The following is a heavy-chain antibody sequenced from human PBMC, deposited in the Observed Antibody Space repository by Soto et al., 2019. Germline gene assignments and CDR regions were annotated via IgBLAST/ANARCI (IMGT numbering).Heavy chain of an antibody. CDR2: IIPIFGTA. CDR1: GGTFSSYA. D-gene: IGHD3-10*01. Sequence: SVKVSCKASGGTFSSYAISWVRQAPGQGLEWMGGIIPIFGTANYAQKFQGRVTITADESTSTAYMELSSLRSEDTAVYYCARDISGKYYYYGMDVWGQGTTVTVSS. J-gene: IGHJ6*02. V-gene: IGHV1-69*13. CDR3: ARDISGKYYYYGMDV.